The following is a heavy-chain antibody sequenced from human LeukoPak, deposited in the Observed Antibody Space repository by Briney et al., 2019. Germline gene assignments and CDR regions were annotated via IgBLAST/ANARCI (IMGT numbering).Heavy chain of an antibody. Sequence: SETLSLTCNVSAGSISSNYWSWFRQPPGKGLEWIGYIYYSGSTNYNPSLKSRVTISVEASKNQFSLKLTSVTAADTAVYYCARGPPGGQFDPWGQGTLVTVSS. V-gene: IGHV4-59*01. J-gene: IGHJ5*02. CDR3: ARGPPGGQFDP. D-gene: IGHD3-10*01. CDR1: AGSISSNY. CDR2: IYYSGST.